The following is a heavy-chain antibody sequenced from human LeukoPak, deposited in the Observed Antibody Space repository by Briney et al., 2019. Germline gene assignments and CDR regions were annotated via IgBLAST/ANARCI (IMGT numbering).Heavy chain of an antibody. V-gene: IGHV3-23*01. J-gene: IGHJ5*02. CDR2: ISASGGST. Sequence: GGSLRLSCAASGFTFSSYAMNWVRQAPGRGLEWVSAISASGGSTYYADSVQGRFTISRDNSKNTLYLQMNSLRAEDTAVYYCRAYDSAWGQGTLVTVSS. D-gene: IGHD5-12*01. CDR3: RAYDSA. CDR1: GFTFSSYA.